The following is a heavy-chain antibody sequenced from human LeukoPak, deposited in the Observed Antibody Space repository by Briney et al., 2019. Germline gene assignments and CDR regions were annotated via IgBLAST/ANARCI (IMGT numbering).Heavy chain of an antibody. V-gene: IGHV3-7*01. J-gene: IGHJ3*02. D-gene: IGHD6-19*01. Sequence: GALRLSCAASGFTFSDYGMSWVRQAPGKGLEWVANIKQDGSEKYYVDSLKGRFTISRDNAKNSLYLQMNNLRADDTAVYYCARFSSGLLDAFDIWGQGTRVTVSS. CDR1: GFTFSDYG. CDR3: ARFSSGLLDAFDI. CDR2: IKQDGSEK.